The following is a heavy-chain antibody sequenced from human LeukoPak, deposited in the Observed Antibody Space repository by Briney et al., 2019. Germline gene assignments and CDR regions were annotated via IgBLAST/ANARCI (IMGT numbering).Heavy chain of an antibody. CDR1: GFSISSDYY. CDR2: FFRSSRT. J-gene: IGHJ6*03. Sequence: SETLSLTCAVSGFSISSDYYWGCLPQPPGKGLEWFGIFFRSSRTYSNPALRSRATTTDDTSNNQFYLMLSSVTAANTALYCCARVAGSRSSYYFMAVWGKGTTVTVSS. D-gene: IGHD6-19*01. V-gene: IGHV4-38-2*01. CDR3: ARVAGSRSSYYFMAV.